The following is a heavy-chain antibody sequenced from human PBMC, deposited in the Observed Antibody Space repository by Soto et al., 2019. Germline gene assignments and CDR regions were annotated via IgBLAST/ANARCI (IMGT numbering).Heavy chain of an antibody. J-gene: IGHJ4*02. Sequence: QVQLVQSGAEVKKPGSSVKVSCKASGGTFSSYAISWVRQAPGQGLEWMGGIIPIFGTANYAQKFQGRVTITADESTSTADMELSSLRSEDTAVYSCATDTKGYGGKPFTDYWGQGTLVTVSS. CDR1: GGTFSSYA. CDR2: IIPIFGTA. CDR3: ATDTKGYGGKPFTDY. D-gene: IGHD4-17*01. V-gene: IGHV1-69*01.